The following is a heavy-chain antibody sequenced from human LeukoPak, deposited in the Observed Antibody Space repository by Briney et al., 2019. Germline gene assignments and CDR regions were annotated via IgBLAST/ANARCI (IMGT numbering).Heavy chain of an antibody. CDR2: ISAYNGNT. CDR1: GYTFTSYG. D-gene: IGHD3-9*01. Sequence: GASVKVSCKASGYTFTSYGISWVRQAPGQGLEWMGWISAYNGNTNYAQKLQGRVTMTTDTSTSTAYMELRSLRSDDTAVYYCARDLWESDWLSAGDDAFDIWGQGTMVTVSS. V-gene: IGHV1-18*01. CDR3: ARDLWESDWLSAGDDAFDI. J-gene: IGHJ3*02.